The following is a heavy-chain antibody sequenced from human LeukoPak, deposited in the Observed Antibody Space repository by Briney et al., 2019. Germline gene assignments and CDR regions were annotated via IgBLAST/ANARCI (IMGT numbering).Heavy chain of an antibody. CDR3: ARDQDSSGYYASMGYYYYGMDV. D-gene: IGHD3-22*01. CDR2: ISAYNGNT. Sequence: ASVKVSCKASGYTFTSYGISWVRQAPGQGLEWMGWISAYNGNTNYAQKLQGRVTMTTDTSTSTAYMELRSLRSDDTAVYYCARDQDSSGYYASMGYYYYGMDVWGQGTTVTVSS. CDR1: GYTFTSYG. J-gene: IGHJ6*02. V-gene: IGHV1-18*01.